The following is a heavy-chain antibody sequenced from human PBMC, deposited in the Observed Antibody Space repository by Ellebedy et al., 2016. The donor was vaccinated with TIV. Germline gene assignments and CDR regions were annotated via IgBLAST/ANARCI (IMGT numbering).Heavy chain of an antibody. CDR3: ARGWSTPDS. Sequence: GESLKISCEASGFIFSNYNMNWVRQSPGKGLEWVSSIRSTGSDKYYAASLTGRFTISRDNAQNTLFLQMNSLGVEDTAVYYCARGWSTPDSWGQGTLVIVSS. V-gene: IGHV3-21*06. D-gene: IGHD2-15*01. CDR1: GFIFSNYN. CDR2: IRSTGSDK. J-gene: IGHJ4*02.